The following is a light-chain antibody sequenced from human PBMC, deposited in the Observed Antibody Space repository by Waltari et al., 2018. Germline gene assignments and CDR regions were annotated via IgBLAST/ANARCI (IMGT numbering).Light chain of an antibody. Sequence: AIQMTQSPSSLSASVGGRVAITSRASQGIRSDLGWYQQKPGKAPKLLFYAASTLQSGVPSRFSGSGSGTDFTLTISSLQPEDFATYYCLQDDNYPRTFGQGTKVEIK. CDR3: LQDDNYPRT. V-gene: IGKV1-6*02. CDR2: AAS. CDR1: QGIRSD. J-gene: IGKJ1*01.